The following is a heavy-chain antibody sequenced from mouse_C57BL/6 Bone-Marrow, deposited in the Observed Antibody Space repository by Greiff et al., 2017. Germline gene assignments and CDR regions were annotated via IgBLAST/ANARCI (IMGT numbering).Heavy chain of an antibody. D-gene: IGHD2-12*01. CDR3: ARPYDSDYWYFDV. V-gene: IGHV1-55*01. CDR1: GYTFTSYW. CDR2: IYPGSGST. J-gene: IGHJ1*03. Sequence: QVQLQQPGAELVKPGASVKMSCKASGYTFTSYWITWVKQRPGQGLEWIGDIYPGSGSTNYNEKFKSKATLTLDTSSSTAYMQLSSLTSEASAVFYCARPYDSDYWYFDVWGTGTTVTVSS.